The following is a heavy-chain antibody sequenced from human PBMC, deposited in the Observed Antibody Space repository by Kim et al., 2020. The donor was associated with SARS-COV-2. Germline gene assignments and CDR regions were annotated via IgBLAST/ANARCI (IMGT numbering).Heavy chain of an antibody. J-gene: IGHJ3*02. CDR1: GFTFDDYA. D-gene: IGHD1-26*01. Sequence: GGSLRLSCAASGFTFDDYAMHWVRQAPGKGLEWVSLISGDGGSTYYADSVKGRFTISRDNSKNSLYLQMNSLRTEDTALYYCSSGSYLGAFDIWGQGTMVTVSS. CDR3: SSGSYLGAFDI. V-gene: IGHV3-43*02. CDR2: ISGDGGST.